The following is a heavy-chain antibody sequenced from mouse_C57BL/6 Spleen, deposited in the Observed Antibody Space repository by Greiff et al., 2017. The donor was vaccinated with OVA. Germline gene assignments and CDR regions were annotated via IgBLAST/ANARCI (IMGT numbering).Heavy chain of an antibody. Sequence: QVQLQQSGPELVKPGASVKISCKASVYTFTDYYINWVKQRPGQGLEWIGWIFPGSGSTYYNEKFKGKATLTVDKSSSTAYMLLSSLTSEDSAVYFCARSGDGNYGAWFAYWGQGTLVTVSA. D-gene: IGHD2-1*01. CDR2: IFPGSGST. CDR3: ARSGDGNYGAWFAY. CDR1: VYTFTDYY. J-gene: IGHJ3*01. V-gene: IGHV1-75*01.